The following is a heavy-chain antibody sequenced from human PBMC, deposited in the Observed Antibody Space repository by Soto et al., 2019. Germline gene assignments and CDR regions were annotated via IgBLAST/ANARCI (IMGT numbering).Heavy chain of an antibody. Sequence: SETLSLTCTVTGGSISSDNYYWIWIRQPPGKCLEWIGYIYYSGSTYYNPSLKSRVIISIDTSKNQFSLKLSSVTAADTAVYYCASTSYFDNSGSAYWGQGTLVTVSS. V-gene: IGHV4-30-4*01. D-gene: IGHD3-22*01. J-gene: IGHJ4*02. CDR1: GGSISSDNYY. CDR3: ASTSYFDNSGSAY. CDR2: IYYSGST.